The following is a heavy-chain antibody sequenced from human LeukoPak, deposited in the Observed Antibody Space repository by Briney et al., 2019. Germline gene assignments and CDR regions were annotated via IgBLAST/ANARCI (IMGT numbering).Heavy chain of an antibody. J-gene: IGHJ4*02. V-gene: IGHV3-7*01. CDR3: AREYYDFWSGYYNDY. CDR1: GFTFSSYW. Sequence: PGGSLRLSCAASGFTFSSYWMSWVRQAPGEGLEWVANIKQDGSEKYYVDSVKGRFTISRDNAKNSLYLQMNSLRAEDTAVYYCAREYYDFWSGYYNDYWGQGTLVTVSS. D-gene: IGHD3-3*01. CDR2: IKQDGSEK.